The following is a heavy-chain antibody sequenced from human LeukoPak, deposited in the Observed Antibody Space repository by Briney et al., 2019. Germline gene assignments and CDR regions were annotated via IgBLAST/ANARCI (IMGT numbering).Heavy chain of an antibody. CDR2: IIPILGIA. V-gene: IGHV1-69*04. J-gene: IGHJ4*02. D-gene: IGHD3-22*01. Sequence: SVKVSCKASGGTFSSYAISWVRQAPGQGLEWMGRIIPILGIANYAQKFQGRVTITADKSTSTAYMELSSLRSEDTAVYYCARGCFEGSVYHGYAHWGQGTLVTVSS. CDR1: GGTFSSYA. CDR3: ARGCFEGSVYHGYAH.